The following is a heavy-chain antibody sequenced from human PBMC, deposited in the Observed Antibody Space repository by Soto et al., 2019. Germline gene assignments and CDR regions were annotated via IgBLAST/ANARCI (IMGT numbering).Heavy chain of an antibody. CDR3: ARSITIFGVVILSDWFDP. CDR1: GGSFSGYY. Sequence: PSETLSLTCAVYGGSFSGYYWSWSRQPPGKGLEWIGEINHSGSTNYNPSLKSRVTISVDTSKNQFSLKLSSVTAADTAVYYCARSITIFGVVILSDWFDPWGQGTLVTVSS. CDR2: INHSGST. D-gene: IGHD3-3*01. V-gene: IGHV4-34*01. J-gene: IGHJ5*02.